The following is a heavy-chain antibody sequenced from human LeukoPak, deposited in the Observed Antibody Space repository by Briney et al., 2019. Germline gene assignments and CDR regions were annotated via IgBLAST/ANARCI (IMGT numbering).Heavy chain of an antibody. CDR2: INHSGST. CDR1: GESFSGYY. CDR3: ARRTSSTLYYFYYMDF. J-gene: IGHJ6*03. D-gene: IGHD2-2*01. V-gene: IGHV4-34*01. Sequence: ETLSLTCAVYGESFSGYYWSWIRQPPGKGLEWIGEINHSGSTNYNPSLKSRLTISVGTSKNQFSLKLISVTAADTTVYYCARRTSSTLYYFYYMDFWGTGTTVTVSS.